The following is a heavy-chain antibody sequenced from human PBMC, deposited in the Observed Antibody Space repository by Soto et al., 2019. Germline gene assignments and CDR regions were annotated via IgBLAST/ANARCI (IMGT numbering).Heavy chain of an antibody. CDR1: GFTFSSYG. V-gene: IGHV3-30*03. D-gene: IGHD6-13*01. Sequence: PGGSLRLSCAASGFTFSSYGMHWVRQAPGKGLEWVAVISYDGSNKYYADSVKGRFTISRDNSKNTLYLQMNSLRAEDTAVYYCATVSIAAILPFDYWGQGTLVTVSS. J-gene: IGHJ4*02. CDR3: ATVSIAAILPFDY. CDR2: ISYDGSNK.